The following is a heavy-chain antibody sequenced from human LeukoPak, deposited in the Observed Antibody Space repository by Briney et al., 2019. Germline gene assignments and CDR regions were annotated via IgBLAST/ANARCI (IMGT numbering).Heavy chain of an antibody. J-gene: IGHJ4*02. D-gene: IGHD3-9*01. CDR2: IYWDDDK. Sequence: SGPTLAKPPQTLTLTFTFSGFSLSTRGVGVGWIRQPPGKALEWLALIYWDDDKRYSPSLKSRLTITKDTSKNQVVLTMTNMDPVDAATYYCAHTGILTGYIPLYYFDYWGQGTLVTVSS. CDR3: AHTGILTGYIPLYYFDY. CDR1: GFSLSTRGVG. V-gene: IGHV2-5*02.